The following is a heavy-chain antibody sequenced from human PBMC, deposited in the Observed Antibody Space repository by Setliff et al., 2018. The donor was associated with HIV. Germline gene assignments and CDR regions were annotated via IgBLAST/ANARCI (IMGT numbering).Heavy chain of an antibody. CDR1: GYSISNGYY. CDR3: AARNSGNPTRHFDY. J-gene: IGHJ4*02. D-gene: IGHD3-10*01. V-gene: IGHV4-38-2*01. Sequence: SETLSLTCALSGYSISNGYYWGWIRQPSGKGLEWMGSIYHSGSTFYNPSLRSRVTISVDTSQDQFPLRLTSVTAADTAVYYCAARNSGNPTRHFDYWGQGTLVTVSS. CDR2: IYHSGST.